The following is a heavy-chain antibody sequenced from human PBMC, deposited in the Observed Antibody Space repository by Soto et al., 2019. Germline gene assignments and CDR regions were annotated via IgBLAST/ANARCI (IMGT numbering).Heavy chain of an antibody. Sequence: QVQLQESGPGLVKPSETLSLTSTVSGGSISSYYWSWIRQPPGKGLEWIGYIYYTGSINYNPSLKSRVTISVDTSKNQFSLKLSSVTAADTAVYYCARELYCSSTSCAFDIWGQGTMVTVSS. CDR2: IYYTGSI. J-gene: IGHJ3*02. CDR3: ARELYCSSTSCAFDI. V-gene: IGHV4-59*01. CDR1: GGSISSYY. D-gene: IGHD2-2*01.